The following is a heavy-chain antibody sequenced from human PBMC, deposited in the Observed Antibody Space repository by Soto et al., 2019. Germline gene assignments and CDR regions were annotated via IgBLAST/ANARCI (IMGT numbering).Heavy chain of an antibody. J-gene: IGHJ3*02. CDR2: MNPNSGNT. D-gene: IGHD3-22*01. CDR1: GYTFTRYD. Sequence: ASVKVSCKASGYTFTRYDINWVRQATGQGLEWMRWMNPNSGNTGYEQKFQGRLTMTRNTSISTAYMELSSLRHEDTAVYYCATTYYYDSSGPNAAFDIWGQGTMVTVSS. V-gene: IGHV1-8*01. CDR3: ATTYYYDSSGPNAAFDI.